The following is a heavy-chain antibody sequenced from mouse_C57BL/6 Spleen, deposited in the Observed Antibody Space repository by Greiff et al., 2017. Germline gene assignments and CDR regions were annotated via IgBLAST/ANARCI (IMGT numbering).Heavy chain of an antibody. CDR1: GFTFTDYY. CDR3: ARSGCDVWYFDY. J-gene: IGHJ2*01. CDR2: IGTGSGST. V-gene: IGHV1-77*01. D-gene: IGHD3-1*01. Sequence: QVQLKESGAELVKPGASVKISCKASGFTFTDYYINWVKQRPGQGLEWIGKIGTGSGSTYYNEKIKGKATLTADKSSSTAYMQLSSLTSEDSAVYFCARSGCDVWYFDYWGQGTTLTVSS.